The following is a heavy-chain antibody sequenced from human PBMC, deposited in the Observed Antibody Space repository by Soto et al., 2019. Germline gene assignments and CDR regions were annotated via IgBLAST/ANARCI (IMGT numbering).Heavy chain of an antibody. Sequence: GSLRLSCAASGFTFSRYYMNWVRQAPGKGLEWVSSISTTSTYTHYADSLKGRFTISRDNAKKLLYLQMDSLRAEDTAVYYCARDDGLSSTNVKAFDIWGQGTKVTVSS. CDR1: GFTFSRYY. CDR2: ISTTSTYT. J-gene: IGHJ3*02. CDR3: ARDDGLSSTNVKAFDI. V-gene: IGHV3-21*01. D-gene: IGHD2-2*01.